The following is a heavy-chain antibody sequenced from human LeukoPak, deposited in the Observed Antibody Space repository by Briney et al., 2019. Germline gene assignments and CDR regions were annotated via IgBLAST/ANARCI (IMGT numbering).Heavy chain of an antibody. V-gene: IGHV1-18*01. Sequence: ASVKVSCKASGYTLTSYGISWVRQAPGQGLEWMGWISAYNGNTNYAQKLQGRVTMTTDTSTSTAYMELRSLRSDDTAVYYCARDQSGIVGATFDYWGQGTLVTVSS. CDR2: ISAYNGNT. CDR1: GYTLTSYG. CDR3: ARDQSGIVGATFDY. J-gene: IGHJ4*02. D-gene: IGHD1-26*01.